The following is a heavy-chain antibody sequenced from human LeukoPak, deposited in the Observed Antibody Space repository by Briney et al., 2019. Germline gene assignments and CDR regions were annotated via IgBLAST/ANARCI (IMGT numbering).Heavy chain of an antibody. D-gene: IGHD6-19*01. CDR1: GYSFTSHY. V-gene: IGHV1-18*04. Sequence: ASVKVSCKASGYSFTSHYMHWVRQAPGQGLEWMGWINPNSGDTNYAQKLQGRVTMTTDTSTSTAYMELRSLRSDDTAVYYCARDLQWLDPYYFDYWGQGTLVTVSS. CDR2: INPNSGDT. J-gene: IGHJ4*02. CDR3: ARDLQWLDPYYFDY.